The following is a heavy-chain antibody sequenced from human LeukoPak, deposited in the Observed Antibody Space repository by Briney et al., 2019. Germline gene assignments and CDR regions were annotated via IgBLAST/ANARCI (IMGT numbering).Heavy chain of an antibody. D-gene: IGHD3-9*01. V-gene: IGHV4-59*08. CDR2: IYYSGST. CDR3: ARQAGTYYDILTGYYLPIYWFDP. CDR1: GGSISSYY. Sequence: SETLSLTCTVSGGSISSYYWSWIRQPPGQGLEWIGYIYYSGSTNYNPSLKSRVTISVDTSKNQFSLKLSSVTAADTAVYYCARQAGTYYDILTGYYLPIYWFDPWGQGTLVTVSS. J-gene: IGHJ5*02.